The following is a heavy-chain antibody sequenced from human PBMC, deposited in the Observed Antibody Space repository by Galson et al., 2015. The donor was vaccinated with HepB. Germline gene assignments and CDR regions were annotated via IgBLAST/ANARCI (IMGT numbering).Heavy chain of an antibody. CDR3: ARDIAAAGPYYYYYYGMDV. Sequence: SLRLSCAASGFTFSSYSMNWVRQAPGKGLEWVSSISSSSSYIYYADSVKGRFTISRDNAKNSLYLQMNSLRAEDTAVYYCARDIAAAGPYYYYYYGMDVWGQGTTVTVSS. V-gene: IGHV3-21*01. CDR1: GFTFSSYS. J-gene: IGHJ6*02. CDR2: ISSSSSYI. D-gene: IGHD6-13*01.